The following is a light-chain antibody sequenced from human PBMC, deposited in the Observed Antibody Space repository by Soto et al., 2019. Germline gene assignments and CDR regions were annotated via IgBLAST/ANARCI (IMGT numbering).Light chain of an antibody. CDR2: AAS. Sequence: DIQMTQSPSPLPASVGDRVTITCRASQSISSYLNWYQQKPGKAPKLLIYAASSLQSGVPSRFSGSGSGTDFTLTISSLQPEDFATYYCQQSYSTPETFGQGTKVDIK. V-gene: IGKV1-39*01. J-gene: IGKJ1*01. CDR3: QQSYSTPET. CDR1: QSISSY.